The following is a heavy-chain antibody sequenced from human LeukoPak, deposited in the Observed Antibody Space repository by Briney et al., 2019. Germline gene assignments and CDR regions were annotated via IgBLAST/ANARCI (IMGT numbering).Heavy chain of an antibody. CDR3: ARLPTVTSNRIHDGMDV. V-gene: IGHV5-51*01. D-gene: IGHD4-17*01. CDR2: IYPDDSDT. Sequence: GESLKISCKGSGYSFTTCWIGWVRQMPGKGLEWMGIIYPDDSDTGYSPSFQGQVTISADKSISTAYLQWSSLKASDTAMYYCARLPTVTSNRIHDGMDVWGQGTTVTVSS. CDR1: GYSFTTCW. J-gene: IGHJ6*02.